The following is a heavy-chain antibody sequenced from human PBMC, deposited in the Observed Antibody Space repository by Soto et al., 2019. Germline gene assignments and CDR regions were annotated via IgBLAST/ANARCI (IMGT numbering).Heavy chain of an antibody. J-gene: IGHJ3*02. Sequence: QLQLQESGPGLVKPSETLSLTCTVSGGSISSSSYYWGWIRQPPGKGLEWIGSIYYSGSTYYNPSLKSRVTITVDTSKTEFPLKLSSVTAADTAVYYCARLLPVMVRGFISAFDIWGQGTMVTVSS. V-gene: IGHV4-39*01. CDR3: ARLLPVMVRGFISAFDI. D-gene: IGHD3-10*01. CDR1: GGSISSSSYY. CDR2: IYYSGST.